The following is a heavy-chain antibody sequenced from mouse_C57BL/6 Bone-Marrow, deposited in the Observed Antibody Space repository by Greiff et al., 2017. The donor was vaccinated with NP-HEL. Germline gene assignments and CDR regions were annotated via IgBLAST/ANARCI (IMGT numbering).Heavy chain of an antibody. CDR2: IYPGDGDT. J-gene: IGHJ3*01. CDR3: ARRGTTVVEDWFAY. Sequence: VKLVESGPELVKPGASVKISCKASGYAFSSSWMNWVKQRPGKGLEWIGRIYPGDGDTNYNGKFKGKATLTADKSSSTAYMQLSSLTSEDSAVYFCARRGTTVVEDWFAYWGQGTLVTVSA. D-gene: IGHD1-1*01. V-gene: IGHV1-82*01. CDR1: GYAFSSSW.